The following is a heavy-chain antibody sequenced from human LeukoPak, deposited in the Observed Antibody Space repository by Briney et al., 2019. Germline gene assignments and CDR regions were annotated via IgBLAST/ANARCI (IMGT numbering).Heavy chain of an antibody. CDR2: IIPIFGTA. CDR1: GGTFSSYA. J-gene: IGHJ4*02. D-gene: IGHD3-22*01. Sequence: ASVKVSCKASGGTFSSYAISWVRQAPGQGLEWMGRIIPIFGTANYAQKFQGRVTITTDESTSTAYMELSSLRSEDTAVYCCARDLYYYDSSGYYSEYFDYWGRGTLVTVSS. V-gene: IGHV1-69*05. CDR3: ARDLYYYDSSGYYSEYFDY.